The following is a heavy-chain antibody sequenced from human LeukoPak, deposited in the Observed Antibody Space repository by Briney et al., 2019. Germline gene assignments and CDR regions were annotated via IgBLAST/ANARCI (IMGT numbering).Heavy chain of an antibody. J-gene: IGHJ6*03. Sequence: PGGSLRLSCAASGFTSSDYYMSWIRQAPGKGLEWVSYISSSGSTIYYADSVKGRFTISRDNAKNSLYLQMNSLRAEDTAVYYCARAIRITMVRGSYYYYYYMDVWGKGTTVTISS. CDR3: ARAIRITMVRGSYYYYYYMDV. D-gene: IGHD3-10*01. CDR2: ISSSGSTI. CDR1: GFTSSDYY. V-gene: IGHV3-11*01.